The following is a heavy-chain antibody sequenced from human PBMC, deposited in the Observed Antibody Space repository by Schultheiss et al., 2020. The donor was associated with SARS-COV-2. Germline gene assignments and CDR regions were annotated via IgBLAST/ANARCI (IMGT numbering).Heavy chain of an antibody. CDR1: GGSFSGYY. V-gene: IGHV4-59*12. CDR3: ARMPNAFDI. CDR2: IYYSGST. J-gene: IGHJ3*02. D-gene: IGHD2-2*01. Sequence: SETLSLTCTVSGGSFSGYYWSWIRQPPGKGLEWIGYIYYSGSTNYNPSLKSRVTISVDTSKNQFSLKLSSVTAADTAVYYCARMPNAFDIWGQGTMVTVSS.